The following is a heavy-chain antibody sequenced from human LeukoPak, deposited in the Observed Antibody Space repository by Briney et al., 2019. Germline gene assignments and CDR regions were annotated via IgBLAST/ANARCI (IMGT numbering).Heavy chain of an antibody. Sequence: SVKVSCKASGGTFSSYAISWVRQAPGQGLEWMGGIIPIFGTANYAQKFQGRVTMTRDTSTSTVYMELSSLRSEDTAVYYCARGEGEKVVILPADFDSWGQGTLVTVSS. V-gene: IGHV1-69*05. CDR1: GGTFSSYA. J-gene: IGHJ4*02. CDR2: IIPIFGTA. CDR3: ARGEGEKVVILPADFDS. D-gene: IGHD2/OR15-2a*01.